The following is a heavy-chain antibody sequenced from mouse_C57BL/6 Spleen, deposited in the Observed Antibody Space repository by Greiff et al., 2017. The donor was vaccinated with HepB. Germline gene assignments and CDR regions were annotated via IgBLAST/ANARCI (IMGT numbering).Heavy chain of an antibody. D-gene: IGHD1-1*01. Sequence: EVKVVESGGGLVKPGGSLKLSCAASGFTFSSYAMSWVRQTPEKRLEWVATISDGGSYTYYPDNVKGRFTISRDNAKNNLYLQMSHLKSEDTAMYYCARVNYYGSSHYAMDYWGQGTSVTVSS. CDR1: GFTFSSYA. V-gene: IGHV5-4*03. CDR3: ARVNYYGSSHYAMDY. CDR2: ISDGGSYT. J-gene: IGHJ4*01.